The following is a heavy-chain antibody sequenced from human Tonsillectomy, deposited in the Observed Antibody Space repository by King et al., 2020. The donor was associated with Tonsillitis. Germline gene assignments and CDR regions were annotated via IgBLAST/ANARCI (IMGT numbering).Heavy chain of an antibody. CDR3: ARGLGTGDYGMDV. Sequence: VQLVESGGGVVKPGRSLRLSCAASGFSFSSYAMHWVRQAPGKGLEWVAVISYDGSNKYYADSVKGRFTISRDNSKNTLYLQMYSLRAEDTAVYYCARGLGTGDYGMDVWGQGTTVIVSS. CDR2: ISYDGSNK. CDR1: GFSFSSYA. D-gene: IGHD6-13*01. V-gene: IGHV3-30*04. J-gene: IGHJ6*02.